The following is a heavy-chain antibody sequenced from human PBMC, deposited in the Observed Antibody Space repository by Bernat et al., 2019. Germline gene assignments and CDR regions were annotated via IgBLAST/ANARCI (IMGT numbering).Heavy chain of an antibody. D-gene: IGHD3-10*01. CDR2: IWYDGSQK. V-gene: IGHV3-33*01. Sequence: QVQLVESGGGVVQSGKSLRLSCAVSGVTFRNYGMHWVRQAPGKGLEWVAVIWYDGSQKYYADSVKDRFTISRYNSKNTLYLQMNSLRVEDTAMYHCATWRGSENYYDYWGQGTLVTVSS. CDR1: GVTFRNYG. J-gene: IGHJ4*02. CDR3: ATWRGSENYYDY.